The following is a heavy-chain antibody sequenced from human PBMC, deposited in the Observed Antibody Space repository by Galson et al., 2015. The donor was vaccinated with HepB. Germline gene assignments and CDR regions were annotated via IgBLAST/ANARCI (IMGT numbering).Heavy chain of an antibody. J-gene: IGHJ4*02. V-gene: IGHV3-7*01. CDR3: ARVFNAAGDY. CDR2: IKQDGSEK. CDR1: GFTFGSYW. Sequence: SLRLSCAASGFTFGSYWMTWVRQAPGKGLEWAANIKQDGSEKYYVDSVKGRFTISRDNAKNTLYLEMNSLRAEATAVYYCARVFNAAGDYWGQGTLVTVSS. D-gene: IGHD6-13*01.